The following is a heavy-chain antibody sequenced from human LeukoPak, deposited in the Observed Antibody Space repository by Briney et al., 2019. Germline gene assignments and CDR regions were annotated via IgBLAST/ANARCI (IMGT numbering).Heavy chain of an antibody. CDR3: ATQNFDY. CDR1: GFTLTNYA. J-gene: IGHJ4*02. CDR2: ITGSGDGT. Sequence: PGGSLRLSCAASGFTLTNYAMSWVRQAPGEGLEWVSTITGSGDGTYYAYSVKGRFTISRDSSKNTLYLQMNSLRVEDTAVYYCATQNFDYWGQGTLVTVSS. V-gene: IGHV3-23*01.